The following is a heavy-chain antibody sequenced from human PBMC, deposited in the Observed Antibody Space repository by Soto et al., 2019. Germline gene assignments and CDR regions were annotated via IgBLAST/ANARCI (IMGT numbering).Heavy chain of an antibody. Sequence: PGVSLRLSCAASGFTFSSYGMHWVRQAPGKGLEWVAVISYDGSNKYYADSVKGRFTISRDNSKNTLYLQMNSLRAEDTAVYYCAKDQSSGWYLLPWYYYGMDVWGQGTTVTVSS. CDR1: GFTFSSYG. V-gene: IGHV3-30*18. CDR2: ISYDGSNK. D-gene: IGHD6-19*01. CDR3: AKDQSSGWYLLPWYYYGMDV. J-gene: IGHJ6*02.